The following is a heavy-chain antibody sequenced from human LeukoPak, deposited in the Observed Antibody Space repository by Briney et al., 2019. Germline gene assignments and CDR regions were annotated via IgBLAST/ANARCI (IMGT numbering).Heavy chain of an antibody. CDR3: TSWSSCSSDNCQFNY. D-gene: IGHD2-15*01. CDR1: GFSFSNYW. CDR2: TNEDGSDK. J-gene: IGHJ4*02. V-gene: IGHV3-7*01. Sequence: GGSLRLSCEGSGFSFSNYWMSWVRQAPGKGLEWVAQTNEDGSDKYYVDSVKGRFTISRDNAKNSLYPQMGSLRAEDTAIFYCTSWSSCSSDNCQFNYWGQGTLVTVSS.